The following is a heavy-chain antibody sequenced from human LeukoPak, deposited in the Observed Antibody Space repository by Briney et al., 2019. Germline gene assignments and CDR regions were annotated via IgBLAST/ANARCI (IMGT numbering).Heavy chain of an antibody. CDR3: ARDLSEKYCIDY. CDR1: GFNFRNAW. J-gene: IGHJ4*02. CDR2: ISYDGSNK. D-gene: IGHD2-8*02. Sequence: GGSLRLSCTASGFNFRNAWICWVRQAPGKGLEWVAVISYDGSNKYYADSVKGRLTISRDNSENTLSLQMNSLRAEDTAIYYCARDLSEKYCIDYWGQGTLVTVSS. V-gene: IGHV3-30*03.